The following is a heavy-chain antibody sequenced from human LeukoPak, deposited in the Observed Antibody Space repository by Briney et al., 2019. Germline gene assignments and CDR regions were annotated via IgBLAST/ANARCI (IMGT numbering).Heavy chain of an antibody. CDR3: ARGGMYSSSWTDAFDI. CDR2: IYYSGST. Sequence: SETLSLTCTVSGDSFSYFYWSWIRQPPGKGLEWIGYIYYSGSTNYNPPLKSRVTISVDTSKNQFSLKLSSVTAADTAVYYCARGGMYSSSWTDAFDIWGQGTMVTVSS. D-gene: IGHD6-13*01. CDR1: GDSFSYFY. J-gene: IGHJ3*02. V-gene: IGHV4-59*01.